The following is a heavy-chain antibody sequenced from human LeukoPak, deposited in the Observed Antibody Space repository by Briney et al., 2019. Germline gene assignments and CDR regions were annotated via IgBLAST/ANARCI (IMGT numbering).Heavy chain of an antibody. Sequence: PSETLSLTCTVSGGSVSSGGYYWNWIRQPPGKVLECVGYMYYDGTSNYNPSLKSRVTISIDSSKNQFSLKLSSVTAADTAVYYCARGRDNYGSGDSWGQGTLVTVSS. D-gene: IGHD3-10*01. CDR1: GGSVSSGGYY. V-gene: IGHV4-61*08. CDR2: MYYDGTS. J-gene: IGHJ4*02. CDR3: ARGRDNYGSGDS.